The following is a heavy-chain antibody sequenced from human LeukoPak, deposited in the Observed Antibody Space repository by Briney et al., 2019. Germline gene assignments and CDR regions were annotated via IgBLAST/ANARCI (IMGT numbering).Heavy chain of an antibody. V-gene: IGHV3-64*01. D-gene: IGHD1-26*01. CDR2: ISSNVGST. CDR1: GFTFNSYA. J-gene: IGHJ4*02. CDR3: ARVRGSYFFDF. Sequence: GGSLRLSCAASGFTFNSYAMYWVRQAPGKGLEYVSSISSNVGSTYYANSVTGRFTISRDNSKNTLSLQMGTLRPADMAVYYCARVRGSYFFDFWGQGTLVTVSS.